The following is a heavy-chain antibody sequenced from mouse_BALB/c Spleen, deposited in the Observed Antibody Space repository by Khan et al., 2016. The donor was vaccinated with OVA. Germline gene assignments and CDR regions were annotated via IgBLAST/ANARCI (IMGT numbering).Heavy chain of an antibody. CDR2: IDPSDSYT. V-gene: IGHV1-69*02. D-gene: IGHD1-1*01. CDR3: AGAFHYGSSSWFAY. CDR1: GYPLTSYW. J-gene: IGHJ3*01. Sequence: QVQLQQSGAELVKPGASVKLSCTASGYPLTSYWLHWVKQRPGQGLEWIGEIDPSDSYTNYNQKFKGKATLTLDKSSSTTYMQLRSLTSEDSAVYYCAGAFHYGSSSWFAYWGQGTLVTVSA.